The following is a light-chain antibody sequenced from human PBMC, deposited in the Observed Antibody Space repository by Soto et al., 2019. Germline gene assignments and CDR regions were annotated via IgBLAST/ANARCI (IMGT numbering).Light chain of an antibody. CDR3: QQYAGSPRK. J-gene: IGKJ1*01. Sequence: EIVLPHSLGTLSLSPWERATLSFRSSQSVSSRSLAWYQQKPGQAPRLLISDASNRAADIPDRFSGSGSGTDFTLTINRLEPEDFAVYYCQQYAGSPRKFGKGNKVDIK. V-gene: IGKV3-20*01. CDR2: DAS. CDR1: QSVSSRS.